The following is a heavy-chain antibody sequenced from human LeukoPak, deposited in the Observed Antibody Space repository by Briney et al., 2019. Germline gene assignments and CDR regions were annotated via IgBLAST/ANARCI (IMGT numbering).Heavy chain of an antibody. V-gene: IGHV5-51*01. D-gene: IGHD4-23*01. CDR1: GYSFTNYR. J-gene: IGHJ4*02. Sequence: GESLKISCKGSGYSFTNYRIGWGRQKPGKGLEWMGIIYPGDSDTRYSPSFQGQVTISADKSISTAYLQWSSLKASDTAMYYCARRDYGGNSYFDNWGQGTLVTVSS. CDR2: IYPGDSDT. CDR3: ARRDYGGNSYFDN.